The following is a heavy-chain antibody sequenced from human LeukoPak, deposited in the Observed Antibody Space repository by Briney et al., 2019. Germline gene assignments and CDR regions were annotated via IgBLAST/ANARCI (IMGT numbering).Heavy chain of an antibody. Sequence: SETLSLTCTVSGGSISSGGYYWSWIRQPPGKGLEWIGYIYYSGSTNYNPSLKSRVTISVDTSKNQFSLKLSSVTAADTAVYYCARLYSSGYDAFDIWGQGTMVTVSS. CDR2: IYYSGST. V-gene: IGHV4-61*08. CDR3: ARLYSSGYDAFDI. CDR1: GGSISSGGYY. J-gene: IGHJ3*02. D-gene: IGHD6-19*01.